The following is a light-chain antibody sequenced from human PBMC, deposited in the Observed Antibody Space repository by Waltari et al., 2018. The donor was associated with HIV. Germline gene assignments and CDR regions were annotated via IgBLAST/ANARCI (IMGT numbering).Light chain of an antibody. V-gene: IGKV1-39*01. CDR1: QNIKNY. CDR2: AAS. CDR3: QQTYSASMT. J-gene: IGKJ5*01. Sequence: TITCRASQNIKNYLNWYRQKPGGAPKLLIYAASNLQSGVPKRFRGGGSGTDFTLTINNLQPEDSALYICQQTYSASMTFGQGTRV.